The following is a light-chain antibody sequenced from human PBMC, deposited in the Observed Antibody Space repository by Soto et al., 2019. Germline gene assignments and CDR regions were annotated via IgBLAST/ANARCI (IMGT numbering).Light chain of an antibody. J-gene: IGLJ1*01. V-gene: IGLV2-23*03. Sequence: QSALTQPASVSGSPGQSITISCTGTGSDVGSYNLVSWYQQHPGKAPKLMIYEGSKRPSGVSNRFSGSKSGNTASLTISGLQAEDEADYYCCSYAGSSTFSYVFGTGTQLTVL. CDR2: EGS. CDR3: CSYAGSSTFSYV. CDR1: GSDVGSYNL.